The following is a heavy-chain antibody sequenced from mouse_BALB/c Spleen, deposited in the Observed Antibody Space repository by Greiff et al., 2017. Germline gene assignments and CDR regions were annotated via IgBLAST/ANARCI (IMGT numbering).Heavy chain of an antibody. D-gene: IGHD2-3*01. Sequence: VQLKESGPGLVKPSQSLSLTCSVTGYSITSGYYWNWIRQFPGNKLEWMGYISYDGSNNYNPSLKNRISITRDTSKNQFFLKLNSVTTEDTATYYCARDGMVPWFAYWGQGTLVTVSA. V-gene: IGHV3-6*02. CDR3: ARDGMVPWFAY. J-gene: IGHJ3*01. CDR1: GYSITSGYY. CDR2: ISYDGSN.